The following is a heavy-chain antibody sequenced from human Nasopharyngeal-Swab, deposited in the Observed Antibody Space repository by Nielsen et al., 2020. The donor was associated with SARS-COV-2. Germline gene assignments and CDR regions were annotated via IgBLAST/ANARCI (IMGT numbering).Heavy chain of an antibody. V-gene: IGHV3-23*01. CDR3: AKDGTLRGAQFDY. CDR2: ISGSGGST. Sequence: GGSLRLSCAASGFTFGRFWMTWVRQAPGKGLEWVSAISGSGGSTYYADSVKGRFTISRDNSKNTLYLQMNSLRAEDTAVYYCAKDGTLRGAQFDYWGQGTLVTVSS. J-gene: IGHJ4*02. CDR1: GFTFGRFW. D-gene: IGHD4-17*01.